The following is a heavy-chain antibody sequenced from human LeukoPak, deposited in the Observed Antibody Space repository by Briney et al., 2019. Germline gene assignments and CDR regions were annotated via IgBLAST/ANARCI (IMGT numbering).Heavy chain of an antibody. CDR2: IYYSGST. Sequence: SQILSLTCTVSGGSISSGDYYWSWIRQPPGKGLEWIGYIYYSGSTYYNPSLKSRVTISVDTSKNQFSLKLSSVTAADTAVYYCARGVYYYGSGRFDPWGQGTLVTVSS. V-gene: IGHV4-30-4*01. CDR3: ARGVYYYGSGRFDP. D-gene: IGHD3-10*01. J-gene: IGHJ5*02. CDR1: GGSISSGDYY.